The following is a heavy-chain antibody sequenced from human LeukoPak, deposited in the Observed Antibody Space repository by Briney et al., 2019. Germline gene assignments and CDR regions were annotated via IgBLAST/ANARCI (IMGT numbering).Heavy chain of an antibody. CDR1: GFTFSSYA. CDR3: AKGHSSSWFDAFDI. D-gene: IGHD6-13*01. J-gene: IGHJ3*02. CDR2: ISWNSGSI. Sequence: SLRLSCAASGFTFSSYAMSWVRQAPGKGLEWVSGISWNSGSIGYADSVKGRFTISRDNAKNSLYLQMNSLRAEDTALYYCAKGHSSSWFDAFDIWGQGTMVTVSS. V-gene: IGHV3-9*01.